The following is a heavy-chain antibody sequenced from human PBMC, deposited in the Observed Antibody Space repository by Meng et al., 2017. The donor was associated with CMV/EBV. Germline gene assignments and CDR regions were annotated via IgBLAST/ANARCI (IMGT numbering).Heavy chain of an antibody. CDR1: GFTFSSYE. D-gene: IGHD3-3*01. CDR2: ISSSGSTI. V-gene: IGHV3-48*03. CDR3: ARDLLYYDFWSGYYTGRDYYGMDV. J-gene: IGHJ6*02. Sequence: GESLKISCAASGFTFSSYEMNWVRQAPGKGLEWVSYISSSGSTIYYADSVKGRFTISRDNAKNSLYLQMNRLRAEDTAVYYCARDLLYYDFWSGYYTGRDYYGMDVWGQGTTVTVSS.